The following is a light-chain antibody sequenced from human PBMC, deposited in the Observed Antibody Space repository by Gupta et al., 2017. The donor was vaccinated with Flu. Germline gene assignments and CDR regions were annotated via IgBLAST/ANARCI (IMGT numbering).Light chain of an antibody. CDR3: SSYELNKDLI. Sequence: QSALTQPPSASGPPGQSFTISSTATSSDIGTYDSVSWYQQHPGEAPKLMIYVVTKRPSGVPHRFSGSKSGNTASLTVSGLQAEDEADYYGSSYELNKDLIFGGVTKLTVL. J-gene: IGLJ2*01. CDR1: SSDIGTYDS. CDR2: VVT. V-gene: IGLV2-8*01.